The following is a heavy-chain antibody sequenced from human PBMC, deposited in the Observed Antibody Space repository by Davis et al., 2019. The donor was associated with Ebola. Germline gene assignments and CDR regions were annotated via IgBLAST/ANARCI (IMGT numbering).Heavy chain of an antibody. CDR1: GGSISSYY. V-gene: IGHV4-4*07. D-gene: IGHD3-10*01. J-gene: IGHJ3*02. CDR3: ARGFDDGFDI. CDR2: IYISGST. Sequence: PSETLSLTCTVSGGSISSYYWSWIRQPAGKRLEWVGHIYISGSTNYNPSLKSRVIMSLDTSKNQFSLELNSVTAADTAVYCCARGFDDGFDIWGQGTMVTVSS.